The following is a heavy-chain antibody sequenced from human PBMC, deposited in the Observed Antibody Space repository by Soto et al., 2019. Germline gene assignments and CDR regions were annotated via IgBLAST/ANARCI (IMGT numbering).Heavy chain of an antibody. V-gene: IGHV1-69*06. D-gene: IGHD1-26*01. CDR3: VRDLRHTRFGGWFDP. CDR1: GGTFSSYA. J-gene: IGHJ5*02. Sequence: QVPLVQSGAEVKKPGSSVKVSCKASGGTFSSYAISWVRQAPGQGLEWMGGIIPIFGTANYAQKFQGRVTITADKSTTTAYMELSSLRSEVTAVYYCVRDLRHTRFGGWFDPCGQGTLVTVSS. CDR2: IIPIFGTA.